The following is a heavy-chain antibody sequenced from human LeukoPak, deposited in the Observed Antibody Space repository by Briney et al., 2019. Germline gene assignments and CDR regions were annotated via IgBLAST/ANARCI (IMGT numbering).Heavy chain of an antibody. V-gene: IGHV1-24*01. J-gene: IGHJ5*02. CDR2: FDPEDGET. Sequence: ASVKVSCKVSGYTLTELSMRWVRQAPGKGLEWMGGFDPEDGETIYAQKFQGRVTMTEDTSTDTAYMELSSLRSEDTAVYYCATWWLRLGNWFDPWGQGTLVTVSS. D-gene: IGHD5-12*01. CDR3: ATWWLRLGNWFDP. CDR1: GYTLTELS.